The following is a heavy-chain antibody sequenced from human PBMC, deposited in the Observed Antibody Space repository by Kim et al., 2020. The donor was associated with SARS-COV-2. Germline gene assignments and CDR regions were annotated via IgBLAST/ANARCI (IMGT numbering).Heavy chain of an antibody. J-gene: IGHJ6*02. CDR1: GGSISSYY. CDR3: ARRIIPGSQLDYYYYYGMDV. V-gene: IGHV4-59*13. CDR2: IYYSGST. D-gene: IGHD1-1*01. Sequence: SETLSLTCTVSGGSISSYYWSWIRQPPGKGLEWIGYIYYSGSTNYNPSLKSRVTISVDTSKNQFSLKLSSVTAADTAVYYCARRIIPGSQLDYYYYYGMDVWGQGTTVTVSS.